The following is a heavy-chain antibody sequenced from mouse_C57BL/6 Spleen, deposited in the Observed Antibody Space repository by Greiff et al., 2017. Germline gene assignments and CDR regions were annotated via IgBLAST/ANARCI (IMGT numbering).Heavy chain of an antibody. CDR1: GFTFSSYA. CDR3: TRDRDYGNSFYWYFDV. Sequence: EVHLVESGEGLVKPGGSLKLSCAASGFTFSSYAMSWVRQTPEKRLEWVAYISSGGDYIYYTDTVKGRFTISRDNARNTLYLQMSSLKSEDTAMYYWTRDRDYGNSFYWYFDVWGTGTTVTVSS. V-gene: IGHV5-9-1*02. D-gene: IGHD2-1*01. CDR2: ISSGGDYI. J-gene: IGHJ1*03.